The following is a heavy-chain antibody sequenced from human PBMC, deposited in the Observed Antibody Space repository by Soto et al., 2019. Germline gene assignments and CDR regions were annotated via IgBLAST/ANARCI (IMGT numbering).Heavy chain of an antibody. D-gene: IGHD3-9*01. CDR3: ARQPVSATGKYFFYHYGMDV. J-gene: IGHJ6*02. CDR1: GGSVSSGNFY. V-gene: IGHV4-61*01. CDR2: LYHRGST. Sequence: SETLSLTCTVSGGSVSSGNFYWGWIRQPPGKGLEWIGDLYHRGSTNYNLSLKSRVAISVDTSKNQFSLRLNSVTAADTALYYCARQPVSATGKYFFYHYGMDVWGQGTTVTVSS.